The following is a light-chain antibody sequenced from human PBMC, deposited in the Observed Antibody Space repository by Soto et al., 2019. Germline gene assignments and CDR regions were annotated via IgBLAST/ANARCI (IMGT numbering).Light chain of an antibody. Sequence: EIVLTQSPGTLSLSPGERATLSCRASQPLSSNFLAWYQQKPGQAPRLLIYGVSSRASGIPDRFFGSGSGTDFTLTISRLEPEDFAVYYCQQYVRLPWTFGQGTKVDIK. J-gene: IGKJ1*01. V-gene: IGKV3-20*01. CDR1: QPLSSNF. CDR3: QQYVRLPWT. CDR2: GVS.